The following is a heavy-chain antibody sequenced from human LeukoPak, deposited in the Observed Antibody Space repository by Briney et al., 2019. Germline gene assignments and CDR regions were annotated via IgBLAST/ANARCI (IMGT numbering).Heavy chain of an antibody. D-gene: IGHD1-26*01. Sequence: SETLSLTCAVYGGSFSGYYWSWIRQPPGKGLEWIGEINHSGSTNYNPSLKSRVTISVGTSKNQFSLKLSSVTAADTAVYYCASLMGPRSWYNWFDPWGQGTLVTVSS. CDR3: ASLMGPRSWYNWFDP. CDR2: INHSGST. V-gene: IGHV4-34*01. J-gene: IGHJ5*02. CDR1: GGSFSGYY.